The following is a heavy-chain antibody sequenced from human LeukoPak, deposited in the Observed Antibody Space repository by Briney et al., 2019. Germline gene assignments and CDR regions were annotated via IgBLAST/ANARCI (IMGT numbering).Heavy chain of an antibody. J-gene: IGHJ4*02. Sequence: PGGSLRLSCAASGFTFSSYGMHWVRQAPGKGLEWVAVISYDGSNKYYADSVKGRFTISRDNSKNTLYLQMNSLRAEDTAVYYCAKGTAAGGTYYFDYWGQGTLVTVSS. V-gene: IGHV3-30*18. CDR2: ISYDGSNK. CDR1: GFTFSSYG. CDR3: AKGTAAGGTYYFDY. D-gene: IGHD6-13*01.